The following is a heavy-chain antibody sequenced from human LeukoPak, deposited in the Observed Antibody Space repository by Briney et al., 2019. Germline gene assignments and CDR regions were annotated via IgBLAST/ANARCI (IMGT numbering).Heavy chain of an antibody. V-gene: IGHV3-23*01. J-gene: IGHJ4*02. CDR1: GFTFRSYV. D-gene: IGHD2-15*01. CDR3: AKVRKPPQYCTGGNCYYSFDY. CDR2: ISGTGVRA. Sequence: PGVSPRLSCAASGFTFRSYVMTWVRQAPGKGLEWVSAISGTGVRAHYADSVRGRFNISRDNSKSFLHLQMDSLTAEDTAVYYCAKVRKPPQYCTGGNCYYSFDYWGQGTLVTVSS.